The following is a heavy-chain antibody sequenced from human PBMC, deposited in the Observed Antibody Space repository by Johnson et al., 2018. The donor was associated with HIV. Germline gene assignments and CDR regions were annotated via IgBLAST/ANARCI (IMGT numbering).Heavy chain of an antibody. D-gene: IGHD5-12*01. CDR2: ISYDGPNK. V-gene: IGHV3-30*04. CDR3: ASGDDDGF. Sequence: QMPLVESGVGVVQTGRSLSLSCAASGFSLRSYAMHWVRPAPGKGLEWVAVISYDGPNKYYADSVKGRFTISRDNSKNTLYVQMNSLRPEDTAVYYCASGDDDGFWGQGTMVTVSS. CDR1: GFSLRSYA. J-gene: IGHJ3*01.